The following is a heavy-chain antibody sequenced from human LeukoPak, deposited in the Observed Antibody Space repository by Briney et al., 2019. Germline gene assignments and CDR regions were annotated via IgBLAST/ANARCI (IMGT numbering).Heavy chain of an antibody. CDR2: IYYSGST. CDR3: ARTPTVTFFDY. D-gene: IGHD4-17*01. J-gene: IGHJ4*02. Sequence: SETLSLTCTVSGGSISSSSYYWGWIRQPPGKGLEWVGSIYYSGSTYYNPSLKRRVTISVDTSKNQFSLKLSSVTAADTAVYYCARTPTVTFFDYWGQGTLVTVSS. V-gene: IGHV4-39*01. CDR1: GGSISSSSYY.